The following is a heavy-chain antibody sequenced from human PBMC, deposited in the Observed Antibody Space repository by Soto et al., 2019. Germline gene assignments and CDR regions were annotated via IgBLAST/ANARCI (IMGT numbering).Heavy chain of an antibody. CDR2: MKYDGSTT. Sequence: GGSLRLSCAASGFTFSSYWMHWVRQAPGKGLVWVSRMKYDGSTTNYADSVKGRFTISRDNDKNTLYLQMNSLRVEDTAVYYCARGGLGHYYFDYWGQGTLVTVSS. CDR1: GFTFSSYW. J-gene: IGHJ4*02. D-gene: IGHD2-21*02. CDR3: ARGGLGHYYFDY. V-gene: IGHV3-74*01.